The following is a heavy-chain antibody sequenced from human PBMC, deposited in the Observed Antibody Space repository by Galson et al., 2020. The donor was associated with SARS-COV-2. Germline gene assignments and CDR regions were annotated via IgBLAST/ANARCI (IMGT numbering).Heavy chain of an antibody. V-gene: IGHV4-59*01. D-gene: IGHD3-3*01. Sequence: SETLSLTCTVSGGSISSYYWSWIRQPPRKGLEWIGYIYYSGSTNYNPSLKSRVTISVDTSKNQFSLKLSSVTAADTAVYYCARGVVLRFLEWPQGGYYYYYMDVWGKGTTVTVSS. CDR1: GGSISSYY. J-gene: IGHJ6*03. CDR3: ARGVVLRFLEWPQGGYYYYYMDV. CDR2: IYYSGST.